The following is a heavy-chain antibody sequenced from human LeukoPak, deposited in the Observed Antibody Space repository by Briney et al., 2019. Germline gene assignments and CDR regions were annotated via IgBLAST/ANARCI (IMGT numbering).Heavy chain of an antibody. D-gene: IGHD5-24*01. J-gene: IGHJ4*02. V-gene: IGHV3-7*01. CDR3: ASSRWLQLEYIY. CDR2: IKHDGSEK. Sequence: GGSLRLPCAASGFTFSSYWMSWVRQAPGKGLEWVANIKHDGSEKYYVDSVKGRFTISRDNANNSLYLQMNSLRADDTAVYYCASSRWLQLEYIYWGQGSLVTVSS. CDR1: GFTFSSYW.